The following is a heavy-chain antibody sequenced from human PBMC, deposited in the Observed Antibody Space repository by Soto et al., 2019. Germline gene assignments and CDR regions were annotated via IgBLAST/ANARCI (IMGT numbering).Heavy chain of an antibody. Sequence: GGSLRLSCAASGFSFKDYYMTWMRQTPEKGLEWISTITGSGGNAYYAASVKGRVTISRDNAHNSLYLQMSGLRAEDTALYYCARDMYTHYVNYFDLWGQGTLVTVSS. D-gene: IGHD3-16*01. CDR2: ITGSGGNA. V-gene: IGHV3-11*01. J-gene: IGHJ5*02. CDR1: GFSFKDYY. CDR3: ARDMYTHYVNYFDL.